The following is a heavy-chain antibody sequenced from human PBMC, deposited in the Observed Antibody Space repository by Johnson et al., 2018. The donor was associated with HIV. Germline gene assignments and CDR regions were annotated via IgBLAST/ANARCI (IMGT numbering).Heavy chain of an antibody. CDR3: AKIYLGQQLRDPFDF. CDR2: INWNGGST. V-gene: IGHV3-20*04. J-gene: IGHJ3*01. CDR1: GSIFSDHY. Sequence: VQLVESGGGLVRPGGSLRLSCAASGSIFSDHYMNWIRQAPGKGLEWVSGINWNGGSTGYADSVKGRFTISRDNAKNSLYLQMNSLRAEDTALYYCAKIYLGQQLRDPFDFWGQGTLVTVSS. D-gene: IGHD6-13*01.